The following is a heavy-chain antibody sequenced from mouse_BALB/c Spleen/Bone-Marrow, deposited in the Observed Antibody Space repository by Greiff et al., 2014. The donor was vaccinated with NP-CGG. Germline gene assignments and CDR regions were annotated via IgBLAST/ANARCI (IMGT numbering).Heavy chain of an antibody. V-gene: IGHV14-3*02. CDR2: IDPANGNT. J-gene: IGHJ2*01. CDR3: ARYYYGGSYFDY. CDR1: GFNIKDTY. D-gene: IGHD1-1*01. Sequence: EVQLVESGAELVKPGASVKLSCTASGFNIKDTYMHWVKQRPEQGLEWIGRIDPANGNTKYDPKFQGKATITADTSSNTAYLQLSSLTSEDTAVYYCARYYYGGSYFDYWGQGTTLTVSS.